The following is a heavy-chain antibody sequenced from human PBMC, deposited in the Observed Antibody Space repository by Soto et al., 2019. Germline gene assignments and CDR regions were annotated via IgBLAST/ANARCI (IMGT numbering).Heavy chain of an antibody. D-gene: IGHD2-2*01. CDR3: MRDTNPISDY. J-gene: IGHJ4*02. CDR2: IKDEKSAM. CDR1: GGTIVTLG. V-gene: IGHV3-7*04. Sequence: GSLRDCSTASGGTIVTLGSSWIRQATGKELERLASIKDEKSAMFYLDSVKGRFTISRDSAKNSLFLQMNSLRSEVTAVFYGMRDTNPISDYWLQRTLDTVSS.